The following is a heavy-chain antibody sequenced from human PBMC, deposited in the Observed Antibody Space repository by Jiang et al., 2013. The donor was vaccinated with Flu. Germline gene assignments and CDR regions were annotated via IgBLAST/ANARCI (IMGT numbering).Heavy chain of an antibody. V-gene: IGHV4-39*01. Sequence: TLSLTCTVSGGSISSSSYYWGWIRQPPGKGLEWIGSIYYSGSTYYNPSLKSRVTISVDTSKNQXSLKLSSVTAADTAVYYCARQGVLPAVVKTYYFDYWGQGTLVTVSS. CDR3: ARQGVLPAVVKTYYFDY. J-gene: IGHJ4*02. CDR2: IYYSGST. D-gene: IGHD2-2*01. CDR1: GGSISSSSYY.